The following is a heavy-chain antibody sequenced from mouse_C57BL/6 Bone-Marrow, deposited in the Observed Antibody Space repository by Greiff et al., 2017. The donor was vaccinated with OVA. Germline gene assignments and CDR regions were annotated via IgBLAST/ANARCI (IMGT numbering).Heavy chain of an antibody. CDR1: GFTFTDYY. J-gene: IGHJ2*01. V-gene: IGHV7-3*01. D-gene: IGHD1-1*01. CDR2: IRNKANGYTT. Sequence: EVKLVESGGGLVQPGGSLSLSCAASGFTFTDYYMSWVRQPPGKALEWLGFIRNKANGYTTEYSAPVKGRFTISIDNSQSILYLQMNDLRAEDSATYYCARYLHYYGSSYCDYWGQGTTRTVSS. CDR3: ARYLHYYGSSYCDY.